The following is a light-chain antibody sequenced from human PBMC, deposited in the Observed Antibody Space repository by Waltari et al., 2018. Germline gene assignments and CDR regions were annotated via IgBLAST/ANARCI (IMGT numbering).Light chain of an antibody. CDR3: CSFTSRSTWV. Sequence: QSALTQPASVSGSPGQSITISCTGTSSDVGGYNYVSWYQQHPGKAPNLLIFDVSNRPSGVSNRFSGSKSGNTASLTISGLQAEDESDYYCCSFTSRSTWVFGGGTKVTVL. CDR2: DVS. J-gene: IGLJ3*02. CDR1: SSDVGGYNY. V-gene: IGLV2-14*01.